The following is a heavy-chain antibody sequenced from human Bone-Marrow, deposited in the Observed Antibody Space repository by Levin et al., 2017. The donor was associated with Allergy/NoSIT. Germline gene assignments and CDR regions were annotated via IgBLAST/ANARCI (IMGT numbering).Heavy chain of an antibody. CDR1: GFTFSSYA. Sequence: LSLTCAASGFTFSSYAMHWVRQAPGKGLEWVAVISYDGSNKYYADSVKGRFTISRDNSKNTLYLQMNSLRAEDTAVYYCARDKKLPYCTNGVCYRVGYGMDVRGQGTTVTVSS. V-gene: IGHV3-30-3*01. J-gene: IGHJ6*02. CDR3: ARDKKLPYCTNGVCYRVGYGMDV. D-gene: IGHD2-8*01. CDR2: ISYDGSNK.